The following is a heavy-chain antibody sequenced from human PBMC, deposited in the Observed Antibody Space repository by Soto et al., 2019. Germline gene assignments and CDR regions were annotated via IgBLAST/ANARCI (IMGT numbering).Heavy chain of an antibody. CDR2: ISAYNGNT. CDR1: GYTFTSYG. J-gene: IGHJ3*02. D-gene: IGHD3-22*01. V-gene: IGHV1-18*01. Sequence: ASVKVSCKASGYTFTSYGISWVRQAPGQGLEWMGWISAYNGNTNYAQKLQGRVTMTTDTSTSTAYMELRSLKSDDTAVYYCARGLYNSGGYSPPDVFDIGAKGKMAPV. CDR3: ARGLYNSGGYSPPDVFDI.